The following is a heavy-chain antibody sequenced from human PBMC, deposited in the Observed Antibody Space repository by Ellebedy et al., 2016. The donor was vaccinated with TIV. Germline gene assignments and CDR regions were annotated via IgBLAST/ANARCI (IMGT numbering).Heavy chain of an antibody. CDR2: FGGRSTTT. D-gene: IGHD3-3*02. CDR1: GFTFSSYA. CDR3: AKISPTHRGAFDI. Sequence: GESLKISXAASGFTFSSYAMSWLRQAPGKGLEWVSVFGGRSTTTYYADSVKGRFTISRVNSKNTLFLQMNSLRGDDTARYYCAKISPTHRGAFDIWGQGTVVTVSS. V-gene: IGHV3-23*01. J-gene: IGHJ3*02.